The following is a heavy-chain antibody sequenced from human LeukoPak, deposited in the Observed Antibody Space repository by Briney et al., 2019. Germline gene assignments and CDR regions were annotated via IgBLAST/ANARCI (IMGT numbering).Heavy chain of an antibody. CDR2: IYYSGST. D-gene: IGHD1-26*01. CDR1: GGSISSGGYY. J-gene: IGHJ4*02. Sequence: SQTLSLTCTVSGGSISSGGYYWSWIRQHPGKGLEWIGYIYYSGSTYYNPSLKSRVTISVDTSKNQFSLKLSSVTAADAAVYYCARVRHSGYFDYWGQGTLVTVSS. V-gene: IGHV4-31*03. CDR3: ARVRHSGYFDY.